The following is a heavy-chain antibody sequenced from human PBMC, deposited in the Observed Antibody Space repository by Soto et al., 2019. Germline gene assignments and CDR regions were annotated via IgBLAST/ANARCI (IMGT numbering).Heavy chain of an antibody. J-gene: IGHJ4*02. D-gene: IGHD3-9*01. CDR1: GFTFSSYS. CDR2: ISSSSSYI. V-gene: IGHV3-21*01. Sequence: GGSLRLSCAASGFTFSSYSMNWVRQAPGKGLEWVSSISSSSSYIYYADSVKGRFTISRDNAKNSLYLQMNSLRAEDTAVYYCARTSHDILTGYYHFDYWGQGTLVTVSS. CDR3: ARTSHDILTGYYHFDY.